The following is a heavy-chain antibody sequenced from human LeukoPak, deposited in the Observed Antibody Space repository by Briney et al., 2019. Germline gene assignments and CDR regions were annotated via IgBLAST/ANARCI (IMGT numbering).Heavy chain of an antibody. D-gene: IGHD4-17*01. CDR2: ISSSGSTI. CDR1: GFTLSSYE. CDR3: ARGDYGDPIPY. J-gene: IGHJ4*02. V-gene: IGHV3-48*03. Sequence: GGSLRLSCAASGFTLSSYEMNWVRQAPGKGLEWVSYISSSGSTIYYADSVKGRFTISRDNAKNSLYLQMNSLRAEDTAVYYCARGDYGDPIPYWGQGTLVTVSS.